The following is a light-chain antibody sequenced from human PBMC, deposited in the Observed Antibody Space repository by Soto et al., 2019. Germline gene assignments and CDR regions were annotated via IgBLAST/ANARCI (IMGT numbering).Light chain of an antibody. Sequence: EIVMTQSPATLSVSPGEGATLSCRASQSISSKLAWYKQKPGQAPRLLIYAASTRATGVPARFSGSGSGTEFTLTISSLQSEDLAVYYCQHYNDWRWTFGQGTKVEI. CDR1: QSISSK. V-gene: IGKV3-15*01. CDR3: QHYNDWRWT. CDR2: AAS. J-gene: IGKJ1*01.